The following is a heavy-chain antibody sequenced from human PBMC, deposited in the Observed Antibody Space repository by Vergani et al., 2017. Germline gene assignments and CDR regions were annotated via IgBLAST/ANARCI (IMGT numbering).Heavy chain of an antibody. CDR3: AKDTAGKGNYDSSGLPDY. V-gene: IGHV3-21*04. CDR2: ISSSSSYT. D-gene: IGHD3-22*01. Sequence: EVQLVESGGGLVKPGGSLRLSCAASGFTFSSYSMNWVRQAPGKGLEWVSSISSSSSYTNYADSVKGRFTISRDNSKNSLYLQMNSLRTEDTALYYCAKDTAGKGNYDSSGLPDYWGQGTLVTVSS. J-gene: IGHJ4*02. CDR1: GFTFSSYS.